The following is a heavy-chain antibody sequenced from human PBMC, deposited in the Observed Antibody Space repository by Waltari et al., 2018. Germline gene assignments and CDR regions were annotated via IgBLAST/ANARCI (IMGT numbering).Heavy chain of an antibody. CDR3: AKVPPKRSWYFDY. CDR2: IYSGCSST. D-gene: IGHD6-13*01. Sequence: EVQLFESGGGWVQPGGSLRLSCAASVFTVSSYAISWVRQAPGKGLEWVSVIYSGCSSTYYADSVKGRFTISRDNSKNTLYLQMNSLRAEDTAVYYCAKVPPKRSWYFDYWGQGTLVTVSS. CDR1: VFTVSSYA. V-gene: IGHV3-23*03. J-gene: IGHJ4*02.